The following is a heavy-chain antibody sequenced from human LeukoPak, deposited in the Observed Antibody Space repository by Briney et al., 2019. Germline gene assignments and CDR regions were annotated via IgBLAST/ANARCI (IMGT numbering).Heavy chain of an antibody. Sequence: GRSLRLSCAVSGFTFDDYAMHWVRQAPGKGLEWVANIREDGSEKYYVDSVKGRFTVSRDNAKNSLYLQVSSLRAEDTAVYYCARLNYDFWSGVWEGYYMDVWGKGTTVTVSS. J-gene: IGHJ6*03. D-gene: IGHD3-3*01. CDR2: IREDGSEK. V-gene: IGHV3-7*01. CDR1: GFTFDDYA. CDR3: ARLNYDFWSGVWEGYYMDV.